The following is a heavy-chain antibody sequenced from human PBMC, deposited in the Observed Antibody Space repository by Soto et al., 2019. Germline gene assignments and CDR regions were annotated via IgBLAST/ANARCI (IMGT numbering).Heavy chain of an antibody. CDR2: ISSSSSTI. V-gene: IGHV3-48*02. J-gene: IGHJ6*02. Sequence: GGSLRLSCAASGFTFSSYSMNWVRQAPGKGLEWVSYISSSSSTIYYADSVKGRFTISRDNAKNSLYLQMNSLRDEDTAVYYCAGREVREQQLVLGSHYGMDVWGQGTTVTVSS. CDR1: GFTFSSYS. CDR3: AGREVREQQLVLGSHYGMDV. D-gene: IGHD6-13*01.